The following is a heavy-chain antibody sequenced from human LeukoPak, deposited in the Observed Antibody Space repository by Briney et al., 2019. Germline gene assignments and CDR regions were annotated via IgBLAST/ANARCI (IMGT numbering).Heavy chain of an antibody. D-gene: IGHD5-12*01. J-gene: IGHJ4*02. CDR1: GFTFSSYS. CDR2: ISSSSSTI. V-gene: IGHV3-48*04. Sequence: PGGSLRLSCAASGFTFSSYSMNWVRQAPGKGLEWVSYISSSSSTIYYADSVKGRFTISRDNAKNSLYLQMNSLRAEDTAVYYCARETIVATTGDFDYWGQGTLVTVSS. CDR3: ARETIVATTGDFDY.